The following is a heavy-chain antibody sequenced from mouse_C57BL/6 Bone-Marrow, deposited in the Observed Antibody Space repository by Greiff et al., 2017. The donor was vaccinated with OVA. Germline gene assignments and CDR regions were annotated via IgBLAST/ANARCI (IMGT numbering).Heavy chain of an antibody. J-gene: IGHJ4*01. D-gene: IGHD1-1*01. CDR2: IYPVSGET. Sequence: LQESGAELASPGASVTLSCKASGYTFTDHIMNWVKKRPGQGLEWVGRIYPVSGETNYNQKFMGKATCSVDRSSSTVSRVLNRRTSEDPAVYYWVITTVVATRDYYAMDYWGQGTSVTVSS. CDR1: GYTFTDHI. V-gene: IGHV1-11*01. CDR3: VITTVVATRDYYAMDY.